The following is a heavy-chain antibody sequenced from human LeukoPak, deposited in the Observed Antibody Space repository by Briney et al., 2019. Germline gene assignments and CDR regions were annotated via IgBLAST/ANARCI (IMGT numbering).Heavy chain of an antibody. Sequence: GGSLRLSCAASGFTFTSYSMNWVRQAPGKGLEWVSTISGGGGSTYYADSVKGRFTISRDNSKNTLYLQVNSLRAEDTAVYYCAKDWKPDGLYDLDYWGQGTLVTVSS. CDR3: AKDWKPDGLYDLDY. V-gene: IGHV3-23*01. CDR2: ISGGGGST. J-gene: IGHJ4*02. D-gene: IGHD5/OR15-5a*01. CDR1: GFTFTSYS.